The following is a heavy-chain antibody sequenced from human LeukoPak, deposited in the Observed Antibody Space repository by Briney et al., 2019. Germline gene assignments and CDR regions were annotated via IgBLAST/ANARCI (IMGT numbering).Heavy chain of an antibody. CDR2: IKNKGDGGAA. CDR3: TSENWGSMY. CDR1: GFSFNNAW. J-gene: IGHJ4*02. V-gene: IGHV3-15*07. Sequence: KSGGSLRLSCAASGFSFNNAWMNWVRQVPEKGLEWVGRIKNKGDGGAAEYAAPVKDRFTISRDDSKNTLYLQMSSLKTEDTAMYYCTSENWGSMYWGQGTLVIVSS. D-gene: IGHD3-16*01.